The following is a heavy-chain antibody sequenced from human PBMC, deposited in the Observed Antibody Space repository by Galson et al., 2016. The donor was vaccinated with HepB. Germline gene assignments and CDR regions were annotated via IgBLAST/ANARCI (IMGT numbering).Heavy chain of an antibody. Sequence: VKVSCKVSGYTFSDYYMHWVQQAPGRGLEWMGLVDPTNGEAIYAEKFQGRVTITADTSKDTTYMELRSLRSEDTAVYYCATLPQSFRLDAWGQGTSVTVSS. D-gene: IGHD1-14*01. CDR3: ATLPQSFRLDA. J-gene: IGHJ6*02. CDR2: VDPTNGEA. CDR1: GYTFSDYY. V-gene: IGHV1-69-2*01.